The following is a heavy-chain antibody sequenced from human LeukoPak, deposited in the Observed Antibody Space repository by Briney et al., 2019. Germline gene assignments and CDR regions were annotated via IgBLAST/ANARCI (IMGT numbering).Heavy chain of an antibody. D-gene: IGHD1-26*01. CDR3: ACGPQYTGSFPF. Sequence: GGSLRLSCAASGFTFSNYGMHWVRQAPGKGLEWVAVIWYDGSNKYYADSVKGRFTISRDNAKNTLDLQMNSLRVEDTAVYYCACGPQYTGSFPFWGQGTLVTVSS. J-gene: IGHJ4*02. CDR1: GFTFSNYG. CDR2: IWYDGSNK. V-gene: IGHV3-33*03.